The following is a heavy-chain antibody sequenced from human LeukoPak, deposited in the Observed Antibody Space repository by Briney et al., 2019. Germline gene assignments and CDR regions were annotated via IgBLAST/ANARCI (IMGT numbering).Heavy chain of an antibody. V-gene: IGHV3-21*01. CDR2: ISSSSSYI. CDR1: GFTFSSYS. Sequence: GGSLRLSCAASGFTFSSYSMNWVRQAPGKGREWVSSISSSSSYIYYADSVKGRFTISRDNAKNSLYLQMNSLRAEDTAVYYCARDGLLWFGELDYWGQGTLVTVSS. D-gene: IGHD3-10*01. J-gene: IGHJ4*02. CDR3: ARDGLLWFGELDY.